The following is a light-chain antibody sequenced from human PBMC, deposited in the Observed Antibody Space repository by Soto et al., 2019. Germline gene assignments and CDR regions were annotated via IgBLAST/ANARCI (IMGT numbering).Light chain of an antibody. Sequence: QSALPQPASVSGSPEPSITLSCTGTSSDFGVYNYVSWYQHHPAKAPKFMIYEVTNRPSGVSNRFSGSKSGNTASLTISGLQAEDEADYYCSSFTSSHTDVVGTGTKLTVL. J-gene: IGLJ1*01. CDR1: SSDFGVYNY. V-gene: IGLV2-14*01. CDR2: EVT. CDR3: SSFTSSHTDV.